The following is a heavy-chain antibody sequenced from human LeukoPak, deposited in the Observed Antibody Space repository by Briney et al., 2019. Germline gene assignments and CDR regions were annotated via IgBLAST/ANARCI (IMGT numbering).Heavy chain of an antibody. CDR3: ARFLRNYYYYYGMDV. V-gene: IGHV1-8*01. D-gene: IGHD2/OR15-2a*01. CDR1: GYTFTSYD. J-gene: IGHJ6*02. CDR2: MNPNSGNT. Sequence: ASVKVSCKASGYTFTSYDIHWVRPATGQGLEWMGWMNPNSGNTGYAQKFQGRVTMTRNTSISTAYMELSSLRSEDTAVYYCARFLRNYYYYYGMDVWGQGTTVTVSS.